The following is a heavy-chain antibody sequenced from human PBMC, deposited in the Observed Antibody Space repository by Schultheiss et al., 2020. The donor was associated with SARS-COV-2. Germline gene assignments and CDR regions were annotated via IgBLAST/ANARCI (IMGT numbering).Heavy chain of an antibody. Sequence: GGSLRLSCAASGFSFSDYYMSWIRQAPGKGLEWVAVISYDGSNKYYADSVKGRFTISRDNSKNTLYLKMNSLRAEDTAVYYCARATHGDSSGYYRGGDYYYGMDVWGQGTTVTVSS. J-gene: IGHJ6*02. CDR2: ISYDGSNK. CDR1: GFSFSDYY. V-gene: IGHV3-30-3*01. CDR3: ARATHGDSSGYYRGGDYYYGMDV. D-gene: IGHD3-22*01.